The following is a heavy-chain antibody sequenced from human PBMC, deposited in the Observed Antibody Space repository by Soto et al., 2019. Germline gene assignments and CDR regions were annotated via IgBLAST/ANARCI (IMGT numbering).Heavy chain of an antibody. CDR2: ISYDGSNK. Sequence: QVQLVESGGGVVQPGRSLRLSCAASGFTFSSYAMHWVRQAPGKGLEWVAVISYDGSNKYYADSVKGRFTISRDNSKNTLYLQMSSLRSEDTAVYYCAGYSGYDLPNYYYYGMDVWGQGTTVTVSS. CDR1: GFTFSSYA. V-gene: IGHV3-30-3*01. D-gene: IGHD5-12*01. J-gene: IGHJ6*02. CDR3: AGYSGYDLPNYYYYGMDV.